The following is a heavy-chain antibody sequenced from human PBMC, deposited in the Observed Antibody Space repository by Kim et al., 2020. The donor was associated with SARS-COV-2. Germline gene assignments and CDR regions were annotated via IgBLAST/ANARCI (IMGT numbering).Heavy chain of an antibody. D-gene: IGHD6-13*01. CDR3: ARGRLLLAAGNPPLDYYY. CDR1: GGSFSGYY. CDR2: INHSGST. Sequence: SETLSLTCAVYGGSFSGYYWSWIRQPPGKGLEWIGEINHSGSTNYNPSLKSRVTISVDTSKNQFSLKLSSVTAADTAVYYCARGRLLLAAGNPPLDYYY. V-gene: IGHV4-34*01. J-gene: IGHJ6*01.